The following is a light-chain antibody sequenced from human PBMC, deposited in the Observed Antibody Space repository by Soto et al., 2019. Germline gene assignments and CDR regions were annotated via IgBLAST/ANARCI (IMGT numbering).Light chain of an antibody. CDR3: CSYAGSYTFGVV. J-gene: IGLJ2*01. CDR2: DVS. CDR1: SSDVGGYNY. Sequence: QSALTKPRSVSGSPGQSVTISCTGTSSDVGGYNYVSWYQQHPGKAPKLMIYDVSKRPSGVPDRFSGSKSGNTASLTISGLHAEDEADYYCCSYAGSYTFGVVFGGGTKLTVL. V-gene: IGLV2-11*01.